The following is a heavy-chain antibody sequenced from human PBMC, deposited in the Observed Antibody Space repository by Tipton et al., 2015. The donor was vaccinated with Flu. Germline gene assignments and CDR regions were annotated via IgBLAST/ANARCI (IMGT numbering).Heavy chain of an antibody. J-gene: IGHJ5*02. D-gene: IGHD5-18*01. V-gene: IGHV4-30-4*01. CDR3: ARGEYTAMGFNWFDP. CDR1: GGSISSGDYY. CDR2: IYYSGST. Sequence: LVKPTQTLSLTCTVSGGSISSGDYYWSWIRRPPGKGLEWIGYIYYSGSTYYNPSLTSRVTISVDTSKNQFSLKLSSVTAADTAVYYCARGEYTAMGFNWFDPWGQGTLVTVSS.